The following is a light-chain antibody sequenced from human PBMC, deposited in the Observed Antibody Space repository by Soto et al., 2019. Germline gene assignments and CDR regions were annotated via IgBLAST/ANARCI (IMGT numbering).Light chain of an antibody. CDR1: SSDVGGYNY. J-gene: IGLJ1*01. CDR3: CSYAGSYNYV. CDR2: DVS. Sequence: QSALTQPRSVSGSPGQSVTISCTGTSSDVGGYNYVSWYQQHPGKAPKLMIYDVSKRPSGVPDRFSGSKSGNTASLTISGLQPEGEADYLCCSYAGSYNYVFGTGTKLTVL. V-gene: IGLV2-11*01.